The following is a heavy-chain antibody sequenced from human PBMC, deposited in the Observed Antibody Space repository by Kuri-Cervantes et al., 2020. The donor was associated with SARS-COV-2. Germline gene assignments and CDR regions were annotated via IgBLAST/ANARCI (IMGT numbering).Heavy chain of an antibody. Sequence: GGSLRLSCTVSGFTFSSYAMHWVRQAPGKGLEWVAVISYDGSNKYYADSVKGRFTISRDNSKNTLYLQMNSLRAEDTAVYYCARATGFKIIAVAGTGDYYYGMDVWGQGTTVTVSS. J-gene: IGHJ6*02. CDR1: GFTFSSYA. D-gene: IGHD6-19*01. V-gene: IGHV3-30-3*01. CDR3: ARATGFKIIAVAGTGDYYYGMDV. CDR2: ISYDGSNK.